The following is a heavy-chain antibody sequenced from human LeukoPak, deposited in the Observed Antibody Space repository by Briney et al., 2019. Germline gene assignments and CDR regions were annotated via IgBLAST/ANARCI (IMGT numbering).Heavy chain of an antibody. J-gene: IGHJ4*02. CDR2: IYSGGST. CDR3: ARGQGWIAAAGQFDY. V-gene: IGHV3-66*01. CDR1: GFTVSINY. D-gene: IGHD6-13*01. Sequence: QPGGSLRLSCAASGFTVSINYMNWVRQAPGKGLEWVSVIYSGGSTHYADSVKGRFTISRDNSKNTLYLQMNSLRAEDTAVYYCARGQGWIAAAGQFDYWGQGTLVSVSS.